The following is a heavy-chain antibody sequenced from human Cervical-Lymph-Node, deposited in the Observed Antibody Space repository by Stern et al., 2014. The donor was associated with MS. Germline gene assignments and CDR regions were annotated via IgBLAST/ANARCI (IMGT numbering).Heavy chain of an antibody. V-gene: IGHV1-3*01. CDR1: GYNFIDHA. CDR3: ARQPDYSDFLDF. D-gene: IGHD4-11*01. J-gene: IGHJ4*02. CDR2: INGGHGTT. Sequence: QVHLVQSGAAVKKPGASMTISCKTSGYNFIDHAIHWVRQAPGQRLEWMGWINGGHGTTKYTQKFQGRVSFTRDKAASAAYMDLSSLSPDDTAVYYCARQPDYSDFLDFWGQGTLVTVSS.